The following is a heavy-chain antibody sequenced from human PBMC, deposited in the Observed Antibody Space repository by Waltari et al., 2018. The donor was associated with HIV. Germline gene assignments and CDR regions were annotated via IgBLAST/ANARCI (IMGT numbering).Heavy chain of an antibody. CDR3: ARARYCSSTRCYTKGRRNSFYYYALDV. D-gene: IGHD2-2*02. CDR1: GGSFSGYY. Sequence: QVQLQQWGAGLLKPSATLSLTCAVYGGSFSGYYWSWIRPPPGKGLEWIGEINHRGSTNYNPSLKSRVIISVDTSMNQFSLKLSSGTAADTAVYYCARARYCSSTRCYTKGRRNSFYYYALDVWGQGTTVTVSS. J-gene: IGHJ6*02. V-gene: IGHV4-34*01. CDR2: INHRGST.